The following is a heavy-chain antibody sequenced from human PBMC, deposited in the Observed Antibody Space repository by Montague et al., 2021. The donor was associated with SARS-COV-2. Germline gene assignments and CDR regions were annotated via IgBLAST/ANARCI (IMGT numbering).Heavy chain of an antibody. V-gene: IGHV4-39*01. CDR1: GGSISSSNYY. Sequence: SETLSLTCTVSGGSISSSNYYWGWIRQPPGKVLEWIGSIYYSGSTYYTPSLKSRVTISVDTSKNQFSLRLSSVTAADTAVYYCARHSGRDTIFGVVIIFDAFDIWGQGKMVTVSS. J-gene: IGHJ3*02. CDR3: ARHSGRDTIFGVVIIFDAFDI. D-gene: IGHD3-3*01. CDR2: IYYSGST.